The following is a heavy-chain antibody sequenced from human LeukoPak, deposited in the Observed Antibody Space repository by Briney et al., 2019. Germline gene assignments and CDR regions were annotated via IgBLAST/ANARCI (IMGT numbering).Heavy chain of an antibody. CDR3: AREDTAMVPGGY. CDR1: GYSISSSSYY. Sequence: SETLSLTCTVSGYSISSSSYYWGWIRQPPGKGLEWIGSIYYSGSTYYNPSLKSRVTISVDTSKNQFSLKLSSVTAADTAVYYCAREDTAMVPGGYWGQGTLVTVSS. V-gene: IGHV4-39*07. J-gene: IGHJ4*02. CDR2: IYYSGST. D-gene: IGHD5-18*01.